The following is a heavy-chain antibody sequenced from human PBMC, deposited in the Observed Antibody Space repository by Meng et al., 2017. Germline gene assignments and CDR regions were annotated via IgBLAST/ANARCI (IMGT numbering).Heavy chain of an antibody. CDR2: IYNSSTT. J-gene: IGHJ4*02. CDR1: GGSVSSGRDY. V-gene: IGHV4-61*01. D-gene: IGHD3-10*01. CDR3: AQAPGYYGSGAVDY. Sequence: QVQLQESGPGLGTPSVTLSVICTVSGGSVSSGRDYWSWSQQPQGKGQEYIGYIYNSSTTHNNPSLKRRVTISVETSKKQFSLKLGDMAAEDTAVYYCAQAPGYYGSGAVDYWGQGTLVTVSS.